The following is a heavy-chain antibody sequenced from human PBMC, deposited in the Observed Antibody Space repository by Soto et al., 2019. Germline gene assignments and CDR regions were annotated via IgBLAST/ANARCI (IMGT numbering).Heavy chain of an antibody. Sequence: PGGSLRLSCAASGFTFSSYAMSWVRQAPGKGLELVSAISGSGGSTYYADSVKGRFTISRDNSKNTLYLQMNSLRAEDTAVYYCAKVGRSTMVRGVISYNWFDPWGQGTLVTVS. V-gene: IGHV3-23*01. CDR3: AKVGRSTMVRGVISYNWFDP. CDR2: ISGSGGST. J-gene: IGHJ5*02. CDR1: GFTFSSYA. D-gene: IGHD3-10*01.